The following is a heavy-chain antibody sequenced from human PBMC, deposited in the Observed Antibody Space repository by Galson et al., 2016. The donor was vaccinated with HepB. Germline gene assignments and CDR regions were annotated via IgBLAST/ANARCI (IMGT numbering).Heavy chain of an antibody. CDR3: GREYFANPDY. CDR1: GFTLSDSF. V-gene: IGHV3-11*06. J-gene: IGHJ4*02. CDR2: IAPDTTYI. Sequence: SLRLSCAASGFTLSDSFMSWIRQASGKGLEWVSYIAPDTTYIKYADSVKGRFTIARDDAKNSLYLQMNSLRAEDTAVYYVGREYFANPDYWSQGVRGTISS. D-gene: IGHD3-9*01.